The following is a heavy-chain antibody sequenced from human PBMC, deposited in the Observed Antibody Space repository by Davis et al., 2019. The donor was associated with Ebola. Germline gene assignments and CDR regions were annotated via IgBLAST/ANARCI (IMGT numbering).Heavy chain of an antibody. CDR2: INPNSGGT. D-gene: IGHD3-10*01. J-gene: IGHJ4*02. CDR3: ARDGVITMVQGVFDY. CDR1: GYTFTGYY. V-gene: IGHV1-2*04. Sequence: ASVKVSCKASGYTFTGYYMHWVRQAPGQGLEWMGWINPNSGGTNYAQKFQGWVTMTRDTSISTAYMELSRLRSDDTAVYYCARDGVITMVQGVFDYWGQGTLVTVSS.